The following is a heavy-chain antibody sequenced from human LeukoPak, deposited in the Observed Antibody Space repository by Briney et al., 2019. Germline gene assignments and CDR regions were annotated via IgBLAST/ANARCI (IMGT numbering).Heavy chain of an antibody. Sequence: GESLRLSCAASGFTFSSYWMHWVRQAPGKGLVWVSRINSDGSSTSYSDSVKGRFTISRDNAKNTLYLQMNSLRAEDTAVYYCARVPAPYYDFWSGHNWFDPWGQGTLVTVSS. CDR3: ARVPAPYYDFWSGHNWFDP. V-gene: IGHV3-74*01. CDR2: INSDGSST. J-gene: IGHJ5*02. CDR1: GFTFSSYW. D-gene: IGHD3-3*01.